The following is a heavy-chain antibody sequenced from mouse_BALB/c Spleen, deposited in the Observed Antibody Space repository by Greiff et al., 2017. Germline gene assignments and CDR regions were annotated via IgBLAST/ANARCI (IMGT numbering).Heavy chain of an antibody. CDR3: GRGDLLWSVLDY. CDR1: GYSFTSYW. CDR2: INPYNGDT. V-gene: IGHV1-37*01. D-gene: IGHD2-1*01. J-gene: IGHJ2*01. Sequence: VQLQQPGAELVRPGASVKLSCKASGYSFTSYWMNWVKQSHGKSLEWIGRINPYNGDTFYNQKFKGKATLTVDKSSSTAHMELLSLTSEDSAVYYCGRGDLLWSVLDYWGQGTTLTVSS.